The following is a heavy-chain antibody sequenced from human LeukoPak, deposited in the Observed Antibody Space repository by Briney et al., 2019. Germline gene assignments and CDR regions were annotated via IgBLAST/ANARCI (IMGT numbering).Heavy chain of an antibody. V-gene: IGHV1-46*01. CDR1: GYTFTSYY. CDR3: ARAQTWVNYFDY. Sequence: ASVKVSCKASGYTFTSYYMHWVRQAPGQGLEWMGIINPSGGSTSYAQKFQGRVTMTRDMSTSTVYMELSSLRSEDTAVYYCARAQTWVNYFDYWGQGTLVTVSS. D-gene: IGHD1-26*01. CDR2: INPSGGST. J-gene: IGHJ4*02.